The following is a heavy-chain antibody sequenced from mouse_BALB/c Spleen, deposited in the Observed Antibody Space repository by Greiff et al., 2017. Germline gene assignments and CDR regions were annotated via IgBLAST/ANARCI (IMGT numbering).Heavy chain of an antibody. CDR3: ASPLGAMDY. CDR2: INPGSGGT. CDR1: GYAFTNYL. V-gene: IGHV1-54*01. J-gene: IGHJ4*01. Sequence: QVQLQQSGAELVRPGTSVKVSCKASGYAFTNYLIEWVKQRPGQGLEWIGVINPGSGGTNYNEKFKGKATLTADKSSSTAYMQLSSLTSDDSAVYFCASPLGAMDYWGQGTSVTVSS.